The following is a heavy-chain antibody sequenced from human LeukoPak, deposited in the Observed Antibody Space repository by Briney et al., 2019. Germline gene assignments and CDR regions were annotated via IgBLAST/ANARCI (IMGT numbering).Heavy chain of an antibody. D-gene: IGHD1-26*01. CDR1: GFTFSSYS. J-gene: IGHJ4*02. CDR2: ISSSGTTI. Sequence: GGSLRLSCAASGFTFSSYSLNWVRQAPGKGLEWVSYISSSGTTIYYADSVKGRFTISRDNAKNSLYLQMNSLRAEDTAVYYCARVGRELLRYWGQGTLVTVSS. V-gene: IGHV3-48*04. CDR3: ARVGRELLRY.